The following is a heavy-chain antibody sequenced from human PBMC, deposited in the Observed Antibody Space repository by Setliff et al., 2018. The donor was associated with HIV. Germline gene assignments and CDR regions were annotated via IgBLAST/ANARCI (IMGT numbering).Heavy chain of an antibody. CDR2: IYHSGTT. CDR3: ARVKYNSGWLRPPHYFDN. Sequence: TSETLSLTCTVSGGSISSSSYYWGWIRQPPGKGLEWIGSIYHSGTTYDNPSLKSRVTISVDTSKNQFSLNLSSVPAADTAVYYCARVKYNSGWLRPPHYFDNWGQGALVTVSS. J-gene: IGHJ4*02. V-gene: IGHV4-39*07. CDR1: GGSISSSSYY. D-gene: IGHD6-19*01.